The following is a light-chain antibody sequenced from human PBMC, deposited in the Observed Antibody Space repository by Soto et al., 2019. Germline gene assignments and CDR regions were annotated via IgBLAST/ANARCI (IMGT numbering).Light chain of an antibody. V-gene: IGKV3-20*01. J-gene: IGKJ3*01. Sequence: EIVLTQSPGTLSLSPGERATLSCRASQSVSSSYLAWYQQKPGQAPRLLIYGASSRATGIPDRFSGSGSGTDFTLTISRLEPEDFAVYYCQQYGSSPLSTFGPETKVDIK. CDR1: QSVSSSY. CDR3: QQYGSSPLST. CDR2: GAS.